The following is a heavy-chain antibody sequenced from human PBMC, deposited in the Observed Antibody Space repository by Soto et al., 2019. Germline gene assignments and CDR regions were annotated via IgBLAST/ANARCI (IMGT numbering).Heavy chain of an antibody. CDR1: GGSFTYT. Sequence: SVQVSCKASGGSFTYTLSWVRQAPGQGLEWMGGIIPIFGTTNYAQKFQGRVTITADESTKTAYMELSTLRSEDTAVYYCARLHSHGTYGMDVWGQGTTVTVSS. V-gene: IGHV1-69*13. D-gene: IGHD5-18*01. CDR2: IIPIFGTT. J-gene: IGHJ6*02. CDR3: ARLHSHGTYGMDV.